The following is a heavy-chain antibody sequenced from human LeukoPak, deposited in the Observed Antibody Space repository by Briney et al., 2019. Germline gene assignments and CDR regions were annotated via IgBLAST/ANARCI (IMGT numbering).Heavy chain of an antibody. Sequence: PGGSLRLSCAASGFTFSSYSMNWVRQAPGKGLEWVSSISSSSSYIYYADSVKGRFTISRDNSKNTLYLQMNSLRAEDTAVYYCAKDRTYGYSSGWYVGYWGQGTLVTVSS. V-gene: IGHV3-21*04. J-gene: IGHJ4*02. CDR3: AKDRTYGYSSGWYVGY. CDR1: GFTFSSYS. CDR2: ISSSSSYI. D-gene: IGHD6-19*01.